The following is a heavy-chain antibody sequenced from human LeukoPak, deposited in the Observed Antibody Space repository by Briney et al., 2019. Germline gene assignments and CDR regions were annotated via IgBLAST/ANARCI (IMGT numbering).Heavy chain of an antibody. V-gene: IGHV3-21*04. CDR2: ISSTSSDV. Sequence: PGGSLRLSCAASGFTFGSYSMNWVRQAPGKGLDWVSSISSTSSDVYYADSVKGRFTISRDNAKNSLYLQMNNLRAEDTAVYYCAGDYGGYEGYFDYWGQGTLVTVSS. CDR3: AGDYGGYEGYFDY. CDR1: GFTFGSYS. D-gene: IGHD4-17*01. J-gene: IGHJ4*02.